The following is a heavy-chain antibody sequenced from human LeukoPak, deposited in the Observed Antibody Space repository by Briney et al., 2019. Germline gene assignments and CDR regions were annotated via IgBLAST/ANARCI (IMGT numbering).Heavy chain of an antibody. D-gene: IGHD6-19*01. Sequence: PSQTLSLTCTVSGDYISSGDYYWRWIRQPPGKGLEWLGYIYYSGSTYYNPSLKSRVTISVDTSKNQFSLKLSSVTAADTAVYYCARLIAVAGNRIDYGGQGTLVTVSA. CDR2: IYYSGST. J-gene: IGHJ4*02. V-gene: IGHV4-30-4*08. CDR3: ARLIAVAGNRIDY. CDR1: GDYISSGDYY.